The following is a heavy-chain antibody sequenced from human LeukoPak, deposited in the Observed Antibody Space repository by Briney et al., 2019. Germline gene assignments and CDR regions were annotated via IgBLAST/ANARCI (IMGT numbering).Heavy chain of an antibody. V-gene: IGHV5-51*01. J-gene: IGHJ5*02. CDR2: IYPGDSDT. Sequence: GESLKISCKGSGYSFTNYWIGWVRQMPGKGLELMGIIYPGDSDTRYSPSFQGQVTISADKSISTAYLQWSSLKASDTAMYYCARIVTMVRGVVNWFDPWGQGTLVTVSS. D-gene: IGHD3-10*01. CDR3: ARIVTMVRGVVNWFDP. CDR1: GYSFTNYW.